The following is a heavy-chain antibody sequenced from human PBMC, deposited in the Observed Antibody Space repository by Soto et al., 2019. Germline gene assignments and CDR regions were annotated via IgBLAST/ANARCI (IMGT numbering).Heavy chain of an antibody. Sequence: QVQLVESGGGVVQPGRSLRLSCAASGFTFSSYAMHWVRQAPGKGLEWVAVISYDGSNKYYADSVKGRFTISRDNSKNTLYLQMNRQRAEDTAVYYCVSSGSSTFDYWGQGTLVTVSS. CDR3: VSSGSSTFDY. CDR2: ISYDGSNK. J-gene: IGHJ4*02. V-gene: IGHV3-30-3*01. D-gene: IGHD1-26*01. CDR1: GFTFSSYA.